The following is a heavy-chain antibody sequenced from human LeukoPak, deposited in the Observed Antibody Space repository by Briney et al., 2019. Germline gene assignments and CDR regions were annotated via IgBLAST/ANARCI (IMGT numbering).Heavy chain of an antibody. CDR1: GGSFSGYY. CDR3: ARGGYSYGAPFDY. Sequence: SETLSLTCAVYGGSFSGYYWSWIRQPPGKGLEWIGEINHSGSTNYNPSLKSRVTISVDTSKNQFSLKLSSVTAADTAVYYCARGGYSYGAPFDYWGQGTLVTVSS. V-gene: IGHV4-34*01. D-gene: IGHD5-18*01. J-gene: IGHJ4*02. CDR2: INHSGST.